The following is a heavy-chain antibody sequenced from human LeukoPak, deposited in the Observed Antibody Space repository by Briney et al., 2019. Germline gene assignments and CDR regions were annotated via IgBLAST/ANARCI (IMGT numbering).Heavy chain of an antibody. CDR3: ARGRGSMVRGVTYYFDY. J-gene: IGHJ4*02. Sequence: SETLSLTCAVYGGSFSGYYWSWIRQPPGKGLEWIGEINHSGSTNYNPSLKSRVTISVDTSKNQFSLKLSSVTAADTAVYYCARGRGSMVRGVTYYFDYWGQGTLVTVSS. V-gene: IGHV4-34*01. D-gene: IGHD3-10*01. CDR2: INHSGST. CDR1: GGSFSGYY.